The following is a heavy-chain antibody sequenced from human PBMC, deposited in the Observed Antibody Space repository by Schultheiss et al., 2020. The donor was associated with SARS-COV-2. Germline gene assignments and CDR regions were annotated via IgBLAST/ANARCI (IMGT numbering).Heavy chain of an antibody. Sequence: GGSLRLSCAASGFTFSSYSMNWVRQAPGKGLEWVSYISSSSSYIYYADSVKGRFTISRDNAKNSLYLQMNSLRAEDTAVYYCARGPLTYYYDSSGYIFDYWGQGTLVTVSS. CDR3: ARGPLTYYYDSSGYIFDY. CDR2: ISSSSSYI. J-gene: IGHJ4*02. CDR1: GFTFSSYS. V-gene: IGHV3-21*05. D-gene: IGHD3-22*01.